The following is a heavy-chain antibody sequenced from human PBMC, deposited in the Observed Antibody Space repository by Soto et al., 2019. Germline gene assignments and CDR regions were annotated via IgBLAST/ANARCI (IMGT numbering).Heavy chain of an antibody. D-gene: IGHD5-18*01. Sequence: EVQLVESGGGLVQPGGSLKLSCAASGFTFSDSAMHWVRQASGKGLEWVGRIRNKGNNYATAYTAAGEGRFTISRDDSKNTVYLQRNSLKIDDTAVYYCTSRRDWTAVDPLDYWGLGTLVTVSS. CDR2: IRNKGNNYAT. CDR1: GFTFSDSA. V-gene: IGHV3-73*02. J-gene: IGHJ4*02. CDR3: TSRRDWTAVDPLDY.